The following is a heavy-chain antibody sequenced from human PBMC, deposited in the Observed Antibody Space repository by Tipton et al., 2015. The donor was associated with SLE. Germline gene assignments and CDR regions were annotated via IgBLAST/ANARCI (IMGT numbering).Heavy chain of an antibody. CDR2: IYYSGST. D-gene: IGHD3-22*01. CDR1: GGSISSSSYY. Sequence: TLSLTCTVSGGSISSSSYYWGWIRQPPGKGLEWIGSIYYSGSTYYNPSLKSRVTISVDTSKNQFSLKLSSVTAADTAVYYCARRQGYYDSRVSRRGAFDIWGQGTMVTVSS. V-gene: IGHV4-39*01. J-gene: IGHJ3*02. CDR3: ARRQGYYDSRVSRRGAFDI.